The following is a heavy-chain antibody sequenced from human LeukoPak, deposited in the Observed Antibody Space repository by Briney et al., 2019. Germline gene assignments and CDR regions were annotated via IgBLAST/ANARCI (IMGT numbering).Heavy chain of an antibody. D-gene: IGHD6-13*01. CDR3: ARRAGSSWFDAFDI. CDR1: GYTFTGYY. J-gene: IGHJ3*02. Sequence: ASVKVSCKASGYTFTGYYMHWVRQAPGQGLEWMGWINPNSGGTNYAQKFQGWVTMTRDTSISTAYMELSRLRSDDTAVYYCARRAGSSWFDAFDIWGQGTMVTVSS. CDR2: INPNSGGT. V-gene: IGHV1-2*04.